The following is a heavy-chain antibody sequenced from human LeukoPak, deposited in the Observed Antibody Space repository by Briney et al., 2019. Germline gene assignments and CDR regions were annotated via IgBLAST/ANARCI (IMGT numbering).Heavy chain of an antibody. CDR2: IYYSGST. Sequence: SETLSLTCTVSGGSISSNYWSWIRQPPGKGLEGIGYIYYSGSTNYNPSLKSRVTISVDTCKNQFSLKLSSVTAADTAVYYCARCRDNWNYGYYYYYMDVRGKGTTVTVSS. D-gene: IGHD1-7*01. CDR3: ARCRDNWNYGYYYYYMDV. CDR1: GGSISSNY. J-gene: IGHJ6*03. V-gene: IGHV4-59*01.